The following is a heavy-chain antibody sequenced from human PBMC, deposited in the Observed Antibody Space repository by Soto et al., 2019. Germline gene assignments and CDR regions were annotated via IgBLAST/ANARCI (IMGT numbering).Heavy chain of an antibody. D-gene: IGHD6-13*01. Sequence: GSIEIACAASGVTFNVHYIDWSFKAPGKGLEWVGRSRNKANGYTTEYAASVQGRFTISRDDSKNSLYLQMNSLNTEDTAVYFCARDDRIAPAGSGYDHYVMDVWGQGTTVTVSS. CDR2: SRNKANGYTT. J-gene: IGHJ6*02. V-gene: IGHV3-72*01. CDR1: GVTFNVHY. CDR3: ARDDRIAPAGSGYDHYVMDV.